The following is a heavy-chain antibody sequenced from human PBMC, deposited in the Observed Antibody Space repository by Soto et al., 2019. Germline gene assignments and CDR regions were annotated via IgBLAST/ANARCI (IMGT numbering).Heavy chain of an antibody. D-gene: IGHD3-10*01. Sequence: SVKVSCKASGGTFSSYTISWVRQAPGQGLEWMGRIIPILGIANYAQKFQGRVTITADKSTSTAYMELSSLRSEDTAVYYCARDPQYYYGSGSYSTNWSDPWGQGTLVTVSS. V-gene: IGHV1-69*04. CDR1: GGTFSSYT. CDR2: IIPILGIA. CDR3: ARDPQYYYGSGSYSTNWSDP. J-gene: IGHJ5*02.